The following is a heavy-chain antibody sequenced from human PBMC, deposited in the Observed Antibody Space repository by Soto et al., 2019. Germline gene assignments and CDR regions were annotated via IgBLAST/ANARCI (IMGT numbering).Heavy chain of an antibody. CDR1: GYTFTRYT. D-gene: IGHD5-18*01. CDR2: INPIFGTA. J-gene: IGHJ3*02. V-gene: IGHV1-69*06. Sequence: SVKVSCKASGYTFTRYTMNWVRQAPGQRLEWMGWINPIFGTANYAQKFQGRVTITADKSTSTAYMELSSLRSEDTAVYYCARDQAAVDTGAFDIWGQGTMVTVSS. CDR3: ARDQAAVDTGAFDI.